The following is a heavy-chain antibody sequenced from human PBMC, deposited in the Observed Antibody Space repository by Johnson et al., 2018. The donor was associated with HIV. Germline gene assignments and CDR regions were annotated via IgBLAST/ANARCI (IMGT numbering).Heavy chain of an antibody. CDR2: ISYDGSNK. Sequence: QVQLVESGGGVVQPGRSLRLSCAVSGFTFSSYAMHWVRQAPGKGLEWVALISYDGSNKYYADSVKGRFTISRDNAKNSLYLQMNSLRAEDTAVYYCARGGLGDYVVAFDIWGQGTMVTVSS. CDR3: ARGGLGDYVVAFDI. V-gene: IGHV3-30*04. J-gene: IGHJ3*02. D-gene: IGHD4-17*01. CDR1: GFTFSSYA.